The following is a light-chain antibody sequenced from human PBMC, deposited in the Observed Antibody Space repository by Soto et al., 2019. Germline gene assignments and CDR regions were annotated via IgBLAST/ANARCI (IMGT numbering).Light chain of an antibody. J-gene: IGLJ1*01. V-gene: IGLV2-23*02. CDR3: CSYAGSSTYV. CDR1: SSVVGGYNL. Sequence: QSVLTQPASVSGSPGQSITISCTGTSSVVGGYNLVSWYQQHPGKAPKLMIYEVSKRPSGVSNRFSGSKSGNTASLTISGLQAEDEADYYCCSYAGSSTYVFGTGTKVTVL. CDR2: EVS.